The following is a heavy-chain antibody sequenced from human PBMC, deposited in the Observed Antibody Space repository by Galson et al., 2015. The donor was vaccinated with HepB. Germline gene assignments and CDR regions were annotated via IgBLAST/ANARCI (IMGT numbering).Heavy chain of an antibody. Sequence: SLRLSCAASGFTFTTFAMHWVRQAPGKELEWVAVISYDGSKKYYADSVKGRFTVSRDNSKNTLYLQMNSLRAEDTAVYYCARFFVPGIGAVVTPYWGQGTLVIVSS. CDR2: ISYDGSKK. D-gene: IGHD6-13*01. J-gene: IGHJ4*02. CDR3: ARFFVPGIGAVVTPY. CDR1: GFTFTTFA. V-gene: IGHV3-30*03.